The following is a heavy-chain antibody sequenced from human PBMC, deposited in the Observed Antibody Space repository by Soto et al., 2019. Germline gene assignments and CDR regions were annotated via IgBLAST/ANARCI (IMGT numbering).Heavy chain of an antibody. CDR3: ARHTVPKYYEYLWGSYNEDAPYGMDV. Sequence: PGESLKISCEGSGYTFSTYWISWVRQMPEKGLEWMGRIDPSDSYTKYSSSFQGHVSISADKSINTAYLQWNSLKAWETAIYYCARHTVPKYYEYLWGSYNEDAPYGMDVWDRGPTLDVSS. J-gene: IGHJ6*02. CDR2: IDPSDSYT. V-gene: IGHV5-10-1*01. D-gene: IGHD3-16*01. CDR1: GYTFSTYW.